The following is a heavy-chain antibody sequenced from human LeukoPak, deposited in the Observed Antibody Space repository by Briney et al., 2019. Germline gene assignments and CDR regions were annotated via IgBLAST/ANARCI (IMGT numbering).Heavy chain of an antibody. V-gene: IGHV1-69*05. J-gene: IGHJ6*02. CDR2: IIPIFGTA. D-gene: IGHD3-10*01. CDR3: ARDRGYYYYYGMDV. CDR1: GGTFSSYA. Sequence: GASVKVSCKASGGTFSSYAISWVRQAPGQGLEWMGGIIPIFGTANYAQKFQGRVTITTDESTSTAYMELSSLRAEDTAVYYCARDRGYYYYYGMDVWGQGTTVTVSS.